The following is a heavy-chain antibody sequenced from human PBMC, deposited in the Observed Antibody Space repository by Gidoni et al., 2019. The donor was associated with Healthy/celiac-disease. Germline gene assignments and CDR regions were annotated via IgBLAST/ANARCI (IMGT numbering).Heavy chain of an antibody. CDR3: ARDGQSIAVAGSVY. CDR1: GFTFSSYS. Sequence: EVQLVESGGGLVQPGGSLSLSCAASGFTFSSYSMNWVRQAPGKGLEWVSYISSSSSTIYYADSVKGRFTISRDNAKNSLYLQMNSLRAEDTAVYYCARDGQSIAVAGSVYWGQGTLVTVSS. CDR2: ISSSSSTI. J-gene: IGHJ4*02. V-gene: IGHV3-48*04. D-gene: IGHD6-19*01.